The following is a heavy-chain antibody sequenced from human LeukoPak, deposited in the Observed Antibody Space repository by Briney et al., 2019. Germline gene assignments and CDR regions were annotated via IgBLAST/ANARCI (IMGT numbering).Heavy chain of an antibody. CDR1: GGSIGSYY. J-gene: IGHJ4*02. CDR2: IYYSGST. CDR3: ARDRVDTGSFNY. D-gene: IGHD5-18*01. Sequence: PSETLSLTCTVSGGSIGSYYWSWIRQPPGEGLEWIGYIYYSGSTNYNPSLKSRVTISVDTSKNQFSLKLSSVTAADTAVYYCARDRVDTGSFNYWGQGTLVTVSS. V-gene: IGHV4-59*01.